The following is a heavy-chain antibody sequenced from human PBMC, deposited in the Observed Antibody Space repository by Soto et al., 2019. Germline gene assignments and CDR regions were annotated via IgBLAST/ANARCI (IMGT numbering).Heavy chain of an antibody. CDR1: GGSISSSSYY. D-gene: IGHD2-21*02. CDR3: ARRYCGGDCYSASDAFDI. Sequence: SETLSLTCTVSGGSISSSSYYWGWIRQPPGKGLEWIGSIYYSGSTYYNPSLKSRVTISVDTSKNQFSLKLSSVTAADTAVYYCARRYCGGDCYSASDAFDIWGQGTMVTVSS. J-gene: IGHJ3*02. V-gene: IGHV4-39*07. CDR2: IYYSGST.